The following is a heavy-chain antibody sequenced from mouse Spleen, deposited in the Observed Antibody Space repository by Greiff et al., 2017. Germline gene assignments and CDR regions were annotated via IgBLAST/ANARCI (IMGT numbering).Heavy chain of an antibody. D-gene: IGHD1-1*01. V-gene: IGHV1-82*01. J-gene: IGHJ1*01. CDR2: IYPGDGDT. Sequence: LQESGPELVKPGASVKISCKASGYAFSSSWMNWVKQRPGKGLEWIGRIYPGDGDTNYNGKFKGKATLTADKSSSTAYMQLSSLTSEDSAVYFCARLYGSSYGWYFDVWGAGTTVTVSS. CDR3: ARLYGSSYGWYFDV. CDR1: GYAFSSSW.